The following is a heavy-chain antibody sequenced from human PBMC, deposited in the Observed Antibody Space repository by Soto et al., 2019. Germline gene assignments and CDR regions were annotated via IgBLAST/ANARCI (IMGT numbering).Heavy chain of an antibody. CDR1: GYIFTNYW. Sequence: PGESLKISCKGSGYIFTNYWIAWVRQMPGKGLEWMGIIHPGDSDTRYTPSFHGQVTISVDRSTSTAYLQWSSLEASDTAIYYCVRQGLIRMSPVPATRDYCGQATLVTVSS. D-gene: IGHD2-15*01. V-gene: IGHV5-51*01. CDR3: VRQGLIRMSPVPATRDY. CDR2: IHPGDSDT. J-gene: IGHJ4*02.